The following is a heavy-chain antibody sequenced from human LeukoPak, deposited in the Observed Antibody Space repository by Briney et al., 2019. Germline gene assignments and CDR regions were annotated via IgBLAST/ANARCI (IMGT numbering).Heavy chain of an antibody. CDR2: IIPIFGTA. CDR3: ARDRRHCTGGSCYSERHYNYYYYMDV. CDR1: GGTFSSYA. Sequence: ASVKVSCKASGGTFSSYAISWVRQAPGQGLEWMGGIIPIFGTANYAQKFQGRVTITADESTSTAYMELSSLRSEDTAVYYCARDRRHCTGGSCYSERHYNYYYYMDVWGKGTTVTISS. J-gene: IGHJ6*03. V-gene: IGHV1-69*13. D-gene: IGHD2-15*01.